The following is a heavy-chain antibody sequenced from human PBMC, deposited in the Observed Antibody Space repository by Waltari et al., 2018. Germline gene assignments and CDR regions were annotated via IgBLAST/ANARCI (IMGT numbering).Heavy chain of an antibody. V-gene: IGHV4-30-2*01. CDR2: IYRSWST. CDR3: ARAVYDSSGYYLSFDY. Sequence: QLQLQESGSGLVKPSQTLSLTCAVSGGSISSGGYSWSWIRQPPGKGLEWVVYIYRSWSTYYTPSLKSRVTRSVDRSKNRLSLKLSSVTAANTAVYYCARAVYDSSGYYLSFDYWGQGTLVTVSS. CDR1: GGSISSGGYS. J-gene: IGHJ4*02. D-gene: IGHD3-22*01.